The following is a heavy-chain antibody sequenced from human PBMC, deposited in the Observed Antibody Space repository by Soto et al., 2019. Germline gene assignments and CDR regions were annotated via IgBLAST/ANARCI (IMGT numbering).Heavy chain of an antibody. CDR3: ATQGFGILHGLVDV. CDR1: GGSISSISNHY. V-gene: IGHV4-61*05. Sequence: QLQLQASGPGLVKPSETLSLTCTVSGGSISSISNHYCSWIRLSPGKGLEWIGYISNSGYTSYNPSLRSRVIISVDTSKNQFSLSLTSVTAADTAVYYWATQGFGILHGLVDVWGQGTTVTVSS. CDR2: ISNSGYT. J-gene: IGHJ6*02. D-gene: IGHD2-15*01.